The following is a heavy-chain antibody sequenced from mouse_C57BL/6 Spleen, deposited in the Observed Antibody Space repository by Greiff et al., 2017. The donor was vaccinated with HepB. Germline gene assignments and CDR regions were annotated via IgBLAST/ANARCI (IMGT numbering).Heavy chain of an antibody. CDR1: GYTFTSYW. J-gene: IGHJ2*01. Sequence: QVQLQQPGAELVKPGASVKLSCKASGYTFTSYWMQWVKQRPGQGLEWIGEIDPSDSYTNYNQKFQGKATLTVDTSSSTAYMQLSSLTSEDSAVYYCARYYYGSSYYFDYWGQGTTLTVSS. CDR2: IDPSDSYT. CDR3: ARYYYGSSYYFDY. V-gene: IGHV1-50*01. D-gene: IGHD1-1*01.